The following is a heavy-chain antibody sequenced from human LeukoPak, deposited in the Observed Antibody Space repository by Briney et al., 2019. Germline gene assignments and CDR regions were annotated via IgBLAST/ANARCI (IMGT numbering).Heavy chain of an antibody. D-gene: IGHD3-10*01. Sequence: SETLSLTCTVSGGSISSGGYYWSWIRQHPGKGLEWIGYIYYSGSTYYNPSLKSRVTISVDTSKNQFSLKLNSVTAADTAVYYCARTYYGSGSSHNWFDPWGQGTLVTVSS. V-gene: IGHV4-31*03. CDR2: IYYSGST. CDR1: GGSISSGGYY. CDR3: ARTYYGSGSSHNWFDP. J-gene: IGHJ5*02.